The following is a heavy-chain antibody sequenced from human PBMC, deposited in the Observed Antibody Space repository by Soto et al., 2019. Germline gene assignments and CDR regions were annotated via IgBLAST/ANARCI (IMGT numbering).Heavy chain of an antibody. CDR1: GFTFSSYA. Sequence: QVQLVESGGGVVQPGRSLRLSCAASGFTFSSYAMHWVRQAPGKGLEWVAVISDDGRNKYYADSVKGRFTISRDNSKNTLYLQMRPLRAEETALYDCAIYPIEVANASPADYYYYGMGVWGQVTTVSVSS. V-gene: IGHV3-30*04. J-gene: IGHJ6*02. D-gene: IGHD2-21*01. CDR2: ISDDGRNK. CDR3: AIYPIEVANASPADYYYYGMGV.